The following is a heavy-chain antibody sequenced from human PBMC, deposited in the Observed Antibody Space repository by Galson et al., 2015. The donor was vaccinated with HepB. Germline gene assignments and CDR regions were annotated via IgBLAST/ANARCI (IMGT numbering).Heavy chain of an antibody. J-gene: IGHJ3*02. CDR2: MTPRSGAA. D-gene: IGHD7-27*01. V-gene: IGHV1-8*01. Sequence: SVKVSCKASGYSFPTFEINWVRQASGQGLEWMGWMTPRSGAAGYAQKFQGRVSMTGDTSISTAYMELSSLTSEDTAVYYCAVNWGWGRDAFSIWGQGTMVTVSS. CDR3: AVNWGWGRDAFSI. CDR1: GYSFPTFE.